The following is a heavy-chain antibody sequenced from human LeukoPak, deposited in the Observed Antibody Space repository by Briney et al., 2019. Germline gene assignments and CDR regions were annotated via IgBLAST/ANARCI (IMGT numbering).Heavy chain of an antibody. Sequence: SETLSLTCAVSGGSISSGNWWSWVRQTPGTGLERIGEIFYSGNTNYNPSLQSRATIFLDKSKNQFSLRLSSVTAADTATYYCATWTYSGFYLGVWSRGTTVTVSS. J-gene: IGHJ6*03. V-gene: IGHV4-4*02. CDR1: GGSISSGNW. CDR2: IFYSGNT. CDR3: ATWTYSGFYLGV. D-gene: IGHD5-12*01.